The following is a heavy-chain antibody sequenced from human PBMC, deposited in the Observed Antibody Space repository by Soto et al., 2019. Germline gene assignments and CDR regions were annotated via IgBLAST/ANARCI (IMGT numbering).Heavy chain of an antibody. D-gene: IGHD3-16*01. CDR3: TRDGVMYLYYYYYYGMDV. J-gene: IGHJ6*02. CDR1: GFTFGDYA. Sequence: GGSLRLSCTASGFTFGDYAMSWFRQAPGKGLEWVGFIRSKAYGGTTEYAASVKGRFTISRDDSKSIAYLQMDSLKTEDTAVYYCTRDGVMYLYYYYYYGMDVWGQGTTVTVSS. CDR2: IRSKAYGGTT. V-gene: IGHV3-49*03.